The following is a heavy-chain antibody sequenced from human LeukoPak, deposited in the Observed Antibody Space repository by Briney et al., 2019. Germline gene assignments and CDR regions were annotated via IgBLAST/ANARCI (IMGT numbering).Heavy chain of an antibody. CDR3: ASIAAADYFDY. CDR1: GGSISSYY. V-gene: IGHV4-59*01. J-gene: IGHJ4*02. CDR2: IYYTRST. Sequence: SETLSLTCTVSGGSISSYYWSWIRQPPGKGLEWIGYIYYTRSTHYNPSLKSRVTISVDTSKDQFSLKLSSVTAADTAVYYCASIAAADYFDYWGQGTLVTVSS. D-gene: IGHD6-13*01.